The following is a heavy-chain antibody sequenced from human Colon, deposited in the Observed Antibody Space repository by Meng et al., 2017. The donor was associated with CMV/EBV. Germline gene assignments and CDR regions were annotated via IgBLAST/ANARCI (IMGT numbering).Heavy chain of an antibody. Sequence: GESLKISCAASGFAFSDYGMHWVRQAPGKAPEWVAYIRRDGGDKFYVDSVQGRFTISRDNSKNTLYLQMNSLRPDETAVYYCAKDPNETHDYPRGAYNYYGMDVWGQGTTVTVSS. D-gene: IGHD4-11*01. CDR1: GFAFSDYG. CDR2: IRRDGGDK. J-gene: IGHJ6*02. V-gene: IGHV3-30*02. CDR3: AKDPNETHDYPRGAYNYYGMDV.